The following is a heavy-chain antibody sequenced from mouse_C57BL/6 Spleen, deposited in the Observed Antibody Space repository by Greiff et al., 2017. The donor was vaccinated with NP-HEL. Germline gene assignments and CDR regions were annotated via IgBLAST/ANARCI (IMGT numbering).Heavy chain of an antibody. CDR1: GYTFTSYW. V-gene: IGHV1-72*01. CDR2: IDPNSGGT. J-gene: IGHJ2*01. D-gene: IGHD1-1*01. Sequence: QVQLKQPGAELVKPGASVKLSCKASGYTFTSYWMHWVKQRPGRGLEWIGRIDPNSGGTKYNEKFKSKATLTVDKPSSTAYMQLSSLTSEDSAVYYCAREGDYYGSSDYWGQGTTLTVSS. CDR3: AREGDYYGSSDY.